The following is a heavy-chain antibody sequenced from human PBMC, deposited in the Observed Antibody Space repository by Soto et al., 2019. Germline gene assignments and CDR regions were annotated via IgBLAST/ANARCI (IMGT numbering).Heavy chain of an antibody. CDR1: GATFSSYA. J-gene: IGHJ6*02. Sequence: SVKVSCKASGATFSSYAISWVRQAPGQGLEWMGGIIPILGTANYAQKFQGRVTITADKSTSTAYRELSSLRSDDTAVYYCARAGYGGYVGDYYYYYGMDVWGQGTTVTVSS. V-gene: IGHV1-69*06. CDR2: IIPILGTA. CDR3: ARAGYGGYVGDYYYYYGMDV. D-gene: IGHD4-17*01.